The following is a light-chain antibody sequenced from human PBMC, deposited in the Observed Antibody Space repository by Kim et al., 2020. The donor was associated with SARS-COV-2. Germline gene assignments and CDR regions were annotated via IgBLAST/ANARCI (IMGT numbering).Light chain of an antibody. CDR1: QSISIK. Sequence: EIVMTQSPATLSVSPGERAPLSCRASQSISIKLAWYQQKPGQAPRLLMYGSSTRATGIPARFSGSGSGTEFTPTISSLESEDSAVYYWQQYHNWPPVTFGQGTRLEIK. CDR2: GSS. V-gene: IGKV3-15*01. J-gene: IGKJ5*01. CDR3: QQYHNWPPVT.